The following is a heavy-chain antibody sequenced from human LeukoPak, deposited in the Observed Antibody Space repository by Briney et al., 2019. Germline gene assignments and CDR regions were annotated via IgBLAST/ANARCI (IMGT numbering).Heavy chain of an antibody. CDR3: AGARGATYFDY. V-gene: IGHV5-51*01. CDR2: IFPGDSDT. Sequence: GESLKISCKASGYIFANYWIGWVRQMPGKGLEWMGIIFPGDSDTRYSPSFQGQVTISVDKSINTAYLQWRSLKAADTAMYYCAGARGATYFDYWGQGTLVSVSS. D-gene: IGHD1-26*01. CDR1: GYIFANYW. J-gene: IGHJ4*02.